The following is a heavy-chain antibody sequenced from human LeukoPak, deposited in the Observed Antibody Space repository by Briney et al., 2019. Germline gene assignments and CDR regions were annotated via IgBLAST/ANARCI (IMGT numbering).Heavy chain of an antibody. V-gene: IGHV3-21*01. J-gene: IGHJ3*02. CDR1: GFTFSSYS. D-gene: IGHD2-2*01. Sequence: GGSLRLSCAASGFTFSSYSMNWVRQAPGKGLEWVSSISSSSSYICYADSVKGRFTISRDNAKNSLYLQMNSLRAEDTAVYYCARARWDCSSTSCYHAFDIWGQGTMVTVSS. CDR2: ISSSSSYI. CDR3: ARARWDCSSTSCYHAFDI.